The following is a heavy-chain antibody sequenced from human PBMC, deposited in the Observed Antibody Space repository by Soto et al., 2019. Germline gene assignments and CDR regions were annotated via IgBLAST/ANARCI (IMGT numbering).Heavy chain of an antibody. D-gene: IGHD2-2*01. CDR2: INPSGGST. V-gene: IGHV1-46*01. CDR3: ARDQEGCSSTSCYEDYYYGMDV. CDR1: GYTFTSYY. Sequence: NVSCKASGYTFTSYYMHWVRQAPGQGLEWMGIINPSGGSTSYAQKFQGRVTMTRDTSTSTAYMELSSLRSEDTAVYYCARDQEGCSSTSCYEDYYYGMDVWGQGTTVTVSS. J-gene: IGHJ6*02.